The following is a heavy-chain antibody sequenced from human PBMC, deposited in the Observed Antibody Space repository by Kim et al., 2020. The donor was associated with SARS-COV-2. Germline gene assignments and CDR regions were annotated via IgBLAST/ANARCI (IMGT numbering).Heavy chain of an antibody. D-gene: IGHD1-26*01. J-gene: IGHJ4*02. V-gene: IGHV4-30-2*05. CDR3: ARAVGATYLFDY. Sequence: YTPSLKSRVTISVDTSKNRFSLKLSSVTAADTAVYYCARAVGATYLFDYWGQGTLVTVSS.